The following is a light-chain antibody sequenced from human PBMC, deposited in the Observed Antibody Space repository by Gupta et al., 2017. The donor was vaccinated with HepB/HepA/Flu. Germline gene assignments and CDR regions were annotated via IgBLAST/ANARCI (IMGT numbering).Light chain of an antibody. V-gene: IGLV2-14*01. CDR3: SSYTSSITVV. CDR1: SSDVGGYNF. J-gene: IGLJ2*01. CDR2: DVS. Sequence: QSALTQPASVSGSPGQSIPISCTGTSSDVGGYNFVSWYQQQPGKAPKLMIYDVSNRPSGVSNRFSGSKSGNTASLTISGLQAEDEADYYCSSYTSSITVVFGGGTKLTVL.